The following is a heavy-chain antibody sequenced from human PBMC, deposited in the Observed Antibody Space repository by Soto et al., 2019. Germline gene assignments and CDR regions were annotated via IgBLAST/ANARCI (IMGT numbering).Heavy chain of an antibody. D-gene: IGHD3-16*01. J-gene: IGHJ4*02. Sequence: QVQLVQSGAEVKKPGASVKVSCKASGYTFTSYDINWVRQATGQGLEWMGWMIPNSRSTGYAKKFQGRVTMTQNTSISTAYMELSSLRSEDTAVYYCARGLGKRFGGEIRWGQGTLVTVSS. V-gene: IGHV1-8*01. CDR1: GYTFTSYD. CDR3: ARGLGKRFGGEIR. CDR2: MIPNSRST.